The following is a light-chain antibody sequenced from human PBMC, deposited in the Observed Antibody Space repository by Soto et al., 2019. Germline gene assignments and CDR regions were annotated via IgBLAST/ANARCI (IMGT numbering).Light chain of an antibody. V-gene: IGLV2-14*01. CDR2: EVS. Sequence: QSALTQPASVSGSPGQSITISCTGTSSDVGGYNYVSWYQQHPGKAPKLMIYEVSTRPSGVSNRFSGSKSGNTASLTISGLQAEDEADYYCSSDTSSSTPYVFGTGTKVTVL. CDR1: SSDVGGYNY. J-gene: IGLJ1*01. CDR3: SSDTSSSTPYV.